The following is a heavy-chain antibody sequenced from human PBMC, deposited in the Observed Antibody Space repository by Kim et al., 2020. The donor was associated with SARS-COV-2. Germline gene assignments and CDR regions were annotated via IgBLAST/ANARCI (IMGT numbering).Heavy chain of an antibody. V-gene: IGHV4-4*07. D-gene: IGHD4-17*01. CDR1: GGSISSYY. Sequence: SETLSLTCTVSGGSISSYYWSWIREPAGKGLEWIGRIYTSGSTNYNPSLKSRVTMSVDTSKNQFSLKLSSVTAADTAVYYCARDQVDAYYGDYGSFDYWGQGTLVTVSS. CDR3: ARDQVDAYYGDYGSFDY. J-gene: IGHJ4*02. CDR2: IYTSGST.